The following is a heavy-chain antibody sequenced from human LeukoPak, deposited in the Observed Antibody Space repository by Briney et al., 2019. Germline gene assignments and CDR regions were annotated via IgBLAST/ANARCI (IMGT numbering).Heavy chain of an antibody. D-gene: IGHD5-12*01. V-gene: IGHV3-30*02. CDR3: AYRSGYDFLFDY. CDR2: IWSDGSNK. CDR1: GFTFSTYG. J-gene: IGHJ4*02. Sequence: PGGSLRLSCAASGFTFSTYGMHWVRQAPGKGLEWVAFIWSDGSNKYYADSVKGRYTISRDNSKNTLYLQMNSLRPEDTAVYYCAYRSGYDFLFDYWGQGTLVTVSS.